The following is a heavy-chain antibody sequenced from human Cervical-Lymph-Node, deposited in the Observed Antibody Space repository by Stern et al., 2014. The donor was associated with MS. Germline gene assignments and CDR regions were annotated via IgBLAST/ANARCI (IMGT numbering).Heavy chain of an antibody. CDR3: ARDGRYCSGGSCYSQDYYYGMDV. CDR1: GFTFSSYG. Sequence: VQLEESGGGVVQPGRSLRLSCAASGFTFSSYGMHWVRQAPGKGLEWVAVIWYDGSNKYYADSVKGRFTISRDNSKNTLYLQMNSLRAEDTAVYYCARDGRYCSGGSCYSQDYYYGMDVWGQGTTVTVSS. CDR2: IWYDGSNK. J-gene: IGHJ6*02. V-gene: IGHV3-33*01. D-gene: IGHD2-15*01.